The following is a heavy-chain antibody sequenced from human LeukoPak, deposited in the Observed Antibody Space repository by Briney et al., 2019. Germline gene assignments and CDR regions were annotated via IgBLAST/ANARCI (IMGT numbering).Heavy chain of an antibody. V-gene: IGHV4-38-2*01. J-gene: IGHJ4*02. CDR3: ASRSSYFDY. CDR2: IYHSAST. CDR1: GYSISSGYY. Sequence: SETLSLTCAVSGYSISSGYYWGWIRQPPGKGLEWIGSIYHSASTYYNPSLKSRVTTSVDTSKNQFSLKLSSVTAADTAVYYCASRSSYFDYWGQGTLVTVSS.